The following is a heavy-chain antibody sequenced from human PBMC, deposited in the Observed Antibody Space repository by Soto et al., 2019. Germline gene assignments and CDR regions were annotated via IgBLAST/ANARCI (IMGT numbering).Heavy chain of an antibody. D-gene: IGHD3-9*01. Sequence: ASVKVSCKASCYTFTSYGIIWVRQAPGQGLEWMGWISAYNGNTNSAQKLQGRVTMTTDTPTSAANMELRSPRSDENAVYYCATSGRYEPWLGADPWGRGTRVTV. V-gene: IGHV1-18*01. CDR2: ISAYNGNT. CDR1: CYTFTSYG. CDR3: ATSGRYEPWLGADP. J-gene: IGHJ5*02.